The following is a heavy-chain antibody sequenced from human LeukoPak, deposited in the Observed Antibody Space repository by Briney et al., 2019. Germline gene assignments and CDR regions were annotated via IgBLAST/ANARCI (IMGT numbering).Heavy chain of an antibody. J-gene: IGHJ6*02. CDR1: GGSVNSGSYY. V-gene: IGHV4-61*01. CDR2: IYYSGST. D-gene: IGHD6-19*01. Sequence: SETLSLTCTVSGGSVNSGSYYWNWIRQPPGKGLEWIGYIYYSGSTNYNPSLKSRVTISVDTSKNQFSLKLSSVTAADTAVYYCARAPGVAGSYYYYGMDVWGQGTTVTVSS. CDR3: ARAPGVAGSYYYYGMDV.